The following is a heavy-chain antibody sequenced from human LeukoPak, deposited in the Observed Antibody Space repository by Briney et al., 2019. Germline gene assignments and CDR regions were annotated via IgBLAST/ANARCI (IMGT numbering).Heavy chain of an antibody. J-gene: IGHJ4*02. CDR1: GYTFTSYG. D-gene: IGHD2-8*01. CDR2: ISAYNGNT. V-gene: IGHV1-18*01. Sequence: ASVKVSCKASGYTFTSYGISWVRQAPGQGLEWMGWISAYNGNTNYAQKLQGRVIMTTDTSTSTAYMELRSLRSDDTAVYYCARDAKRYCTNGVCYEFDYWGQGTLVTVSS. CDR3: ARDAKRYCTNGVCYEFDY.